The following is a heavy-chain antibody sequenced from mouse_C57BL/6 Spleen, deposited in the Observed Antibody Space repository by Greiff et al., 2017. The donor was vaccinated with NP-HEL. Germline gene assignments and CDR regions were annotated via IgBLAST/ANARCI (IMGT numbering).Heavy chain of an antibody. V-gene: IGHV1-74*01. CDR2: IHPSDSDT. CDR1: GYTFTSYW. Sequence: QVQLQQPGAELVKPGASVKVSCKASGYTFTSYWMHWVKQRPGQGLEWIGRIHPSDSDTNYNQKVKGKATLTVDKSSSTAYMQLSSLTSEYSAVYYCAIDGSRYYAMDYWGQGTSVTVSS. D-gene: IGHD1-1*01. J-gene: IGHJ4*01. CDR3: AIDGSRYYAMDY.